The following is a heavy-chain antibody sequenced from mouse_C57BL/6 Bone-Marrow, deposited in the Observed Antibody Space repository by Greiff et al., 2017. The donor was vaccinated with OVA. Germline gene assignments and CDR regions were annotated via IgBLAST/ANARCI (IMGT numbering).Heavy chain of an antibody. CDR2: ILPGSGST. CDR1: GYTFTGYW. CDR3: ARKRNYYGSSPFDG. D-gene: IGHD1-1*01. V-gene: IGHV1-9*01. J-gene: IGHJ1*03. Sequence: QVQLQQSGAELMKPGASVKLSCKATGYTFTGYWIEWVKQRPGHGLEWIGEILPGSGSTNYNEKFKGKATLTVDKSSSTAYMELRSLTSEDTAVYYCARKRNYYGSSPFDGWGTGTTVTVSS.